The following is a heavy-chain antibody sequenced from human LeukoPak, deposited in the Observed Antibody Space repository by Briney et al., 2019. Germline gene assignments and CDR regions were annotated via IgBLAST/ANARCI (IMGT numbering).Heavy chain of an antibody. D-gene: IGHD2-15*01. J-gene: IGHJ4*02. V-gene: IGHV1-18*01. Sequence: ASVKVSCKASGYTFTSYGISWVRQAPGQGLEWMGWISAYNGNTNYAQKLQGRVTMTTDTSTSTAYMELRSLRSDDTAVYYCARARLGYCSGGSCYGVFLDYWGQGTLVTVSS. CDR3: ARARLGYCSGGSCYGVFLDY. CDR1: GYTFTSYG. CDR2: ISAYNGNT.